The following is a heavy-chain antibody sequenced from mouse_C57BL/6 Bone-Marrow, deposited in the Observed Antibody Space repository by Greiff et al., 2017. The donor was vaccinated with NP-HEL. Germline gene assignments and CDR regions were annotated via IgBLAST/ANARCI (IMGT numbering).Heavy chain of an antibody. J-gene: IGHJ3*01. V-gene: IGHV3-6*01. CDR3: AIKAKSYYGSSPFAY. D-gene: IGHD1-1*01. CDR2: ISYDGSN. CDR1: GYSITSGYY. Sequence: ESGPGLVKPSQSLSLTCSVTGYSITSGYYWNWIRQFPGNKLEWMGYISYDGSNNYNPSLKNRISITRDTSKNQFFLKLNSVTTEDTATYYCAIKAKSYYGSSPFAYWGQGTLVTVSA.